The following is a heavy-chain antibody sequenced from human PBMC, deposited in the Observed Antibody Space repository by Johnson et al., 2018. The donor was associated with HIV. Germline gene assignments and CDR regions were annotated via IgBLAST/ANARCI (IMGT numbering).Heavy chain of an antibody. Sequence: QMLLVESGGGVVQPGRSLRLSCAASGFTFSTYGMHWVRQTPGKGLEWVALISTDGNNKYYADSVKGRFTISRDNSKNTLYLQMNSLRAEDTAVDYCAKDCSIFGVGWGSDAFDIWGQGTMVTVSS. V-gene: IGHV3-30*18. J-gene: IGHJ3*02. CDR3: AKDCSIFGVGWGSDAFDI. CDR1: GFTFSTYG. D-gene: IGHD3-3*01. CDR2: ISTDGNNK.